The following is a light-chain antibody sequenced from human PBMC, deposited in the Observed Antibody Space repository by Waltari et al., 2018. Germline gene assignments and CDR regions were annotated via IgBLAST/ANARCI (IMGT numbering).Light chain of an antibody. CDR1: NSDVGSYDR. CDR2: EVS. Sequence: SVSGSPGQSITISCTGTNSDVGSYDRVSWYQQHPGKAPKVMISEVSKRPSGVSNRFSGSKSGNTASLTISGLQAEDEADYYCCSYAGSSTFDWVFGGGTKLTVL. CDR3: CSYAGSSTFDWV. V-gene: IGLV2-23*02. J-gene: IGLJ3*02.